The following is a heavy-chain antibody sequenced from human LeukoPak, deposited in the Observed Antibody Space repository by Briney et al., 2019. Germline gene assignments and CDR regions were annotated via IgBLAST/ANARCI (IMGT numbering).Heavy chain of an antibody. V-gene: IGHV4-59*10. CDR1: GGSFSGYY. J-gene: IGHJ3*02. D-gene: IGHD3-22*01. CDR3: ARDPYYDSSGYHDAFDI. CDR2: IYTSGST. Sequence: PSETLSLTCAVYGGSFSGYYWSWIRQPPGKGLEWIGRIYTSGSTNYNPSLKSRVTISVDTSKNQFSLKLSSVTAADTAVYYCARDPYYDSSGYHDAFDIWGQGTMVTVSS.